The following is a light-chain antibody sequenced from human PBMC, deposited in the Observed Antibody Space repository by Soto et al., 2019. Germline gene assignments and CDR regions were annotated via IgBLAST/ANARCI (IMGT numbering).Light chain of an antibody. CDR3: QQYNNWPLT. CDR1: RDISNS. Sequence: MTQSPSSVSASVGDRLTITCRASRDISNSLAWYQQKPGQAPRLLISGASTRASGVPARFSGSGSGTEFTLTISSLQSEDFAVYYCQQYNNWPLTFGGGTKVDIK. J-gene: IGKJ4*01. CDR2: GAS. V-gene: IGKV3-15*01.